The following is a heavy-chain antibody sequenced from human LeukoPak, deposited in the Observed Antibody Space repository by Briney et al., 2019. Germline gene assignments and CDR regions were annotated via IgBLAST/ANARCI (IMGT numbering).Heavy chain of an antibody. V-gene: IGHV3-49*04. CDR3: TRSRTIFGVVPFLP. J-gene: IGHJ5*02. D-gene: IGHD3-3*01. CDR2: IRSKAYGGTT. CDR1: GFTFGDYA. Sequence: GGSLRLSCTASGFTFGDYAMSWVRQAPGKGLEWVGFIRSKAYGGTTEYAASVKGRFTISRDDSKSIAYLQMNSLKTEDTAVYYCTRSRTIFGVVPFLPWGQGTLVTVSS.